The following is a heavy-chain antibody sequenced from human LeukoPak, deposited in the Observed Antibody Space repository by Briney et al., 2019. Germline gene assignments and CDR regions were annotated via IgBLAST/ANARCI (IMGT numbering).Heavy chain of an antibody. CDR3: AGTEYYFDY. J-gene: IGHJ4*02. Sequence: SEPLSLPCPVSGYSISSGYYWGWLRQPPGKGLEWIGSIYHSESTYYNPSLKSRVTISVDTSKNQFSLKLSSVTAADTAVYYCAGTEYYFDYWGQGTLVTVSS. CDR1: GYSISSGYY. CDR2: IYHSEST. V-gene: IGHV4-38-2*01.